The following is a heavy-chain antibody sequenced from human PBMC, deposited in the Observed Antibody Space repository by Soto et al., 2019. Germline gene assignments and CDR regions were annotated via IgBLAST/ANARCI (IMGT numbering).Heavy chain of an antibody. CDR2: IDPNRGVS. V-gene: IGHV1-2*02. CDR3: ARDRDLYSGSYPRLESDY. CDR1: GYTFTGYY. D-gene: IGHD1-26*01. Sequence: ASVKVSCKASGYTFTGYYMHWVRQAPGQGLEWMGWIDPNRGVSYSAQKFQARVTMTRDTSINTAYMELSRLRSDDTAVYYCARDRDLYSGSYPRLESDYWGQGTLVTVSS. J-gene: IGHJ4*02.